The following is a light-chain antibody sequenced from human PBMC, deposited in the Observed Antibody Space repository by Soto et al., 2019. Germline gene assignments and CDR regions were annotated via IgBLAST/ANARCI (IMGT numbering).Light chain of an antibody. CDR2: RAS. CDR1: QTVTSTL. CDR3: QQYGDAPIT. J-gene: IGKJ5*01. V-gene: IGKV3-20*01. Sequence: EFVLTQSPGTLSLFPGERATLSCRASQTVTSTLLAWFQQKPGQAPGLLIYRASSRATGVPDRFSGSGSGTDFTLTISRLEPEDFALYYCQQYGDAPITFGQGTRLEIK.